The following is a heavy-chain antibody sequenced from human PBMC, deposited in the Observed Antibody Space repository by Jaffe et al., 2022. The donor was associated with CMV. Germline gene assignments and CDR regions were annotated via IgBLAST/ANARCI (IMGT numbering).Heavy chain of an antibody. Sequence: QVQLQQWGAGLLKPSETLSLTCDVRGGSFSGYFWSWIRQSPGKGLEWIGDINQSGGTYYNSSLNSRVTISIDASKYQFSLNLSSVTAADTAVYYCVRAYSRFWFDPWGQGTLVTVSS. J-gene: IGHJ5*02. CDR3: VRAYSRFWFDP. D-gene: IGHD6-13*01. CDR1: GGSFSGYF. CDR2: INQSGGT. V-gene: IGHV4-34*01.